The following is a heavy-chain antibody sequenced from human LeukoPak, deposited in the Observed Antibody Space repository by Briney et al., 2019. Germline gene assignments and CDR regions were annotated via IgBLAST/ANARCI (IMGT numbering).Heavy chain of an antibody. V-gene: IGHV1-2*02. CDR2: INPNSGGT. CDR1: GYTFTGYY. J-gene: IGHJ5*02. Sequence: GASVKVSCKASGYTFTGYYMHWVRQAPGQGLEWMGWINPNSGGTNYAQKLQGRVTMTRDTSISTAYMELSRLRSDDTAVYYCARDTSPGDNWFDPWGQGTLVTVSS. CDR3: ARDTSPGDNWFDP. D-gene: IGHD1-26*01.